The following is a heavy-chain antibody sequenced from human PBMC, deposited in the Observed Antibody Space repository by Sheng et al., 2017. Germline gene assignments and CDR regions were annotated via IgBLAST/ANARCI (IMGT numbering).Heavy chain of an antibody. Sequence: QVQLQQWGAGLLKPSETLSLTCAVYGGSFSGYYWSWIRQPPGKGLEWIGEINHSGSTNYNPSLKSRVTISVDTSKNQFSLKLSSVTAADTAVYYCATRIRYSYGEEFDYWGQGTLVTVSS. CDR2: INHSGST. V-gene: IGHV4-34*01. CDR3: ATRIRYSYGEEFDY. D-gene: IGHD5-18*01. CDR1: GGSFSGYY. J-gene: IGHJ4*02.